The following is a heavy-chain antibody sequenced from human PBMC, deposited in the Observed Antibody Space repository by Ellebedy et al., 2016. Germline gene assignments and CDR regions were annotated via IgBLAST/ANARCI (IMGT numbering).Heavy chain of an antibody. J-gene: IGHJ4*02. V-gene: IGHV3-74*01. CDR2: INSDGSTT. CDR3: TRYNWNSGHY. Sequence: GGSLRLSCTASEFTFSNYWMHWVRQAPGKGLVWVSRINSDGSTTGYADSVKGRFTISRDNAKNTLYLQMNSLRAEDTAVYYCTRYNWNSGHYWGQGTLVTVSS. D-gene: IGHD1-7*01. CDR1: EFTFSNYW.